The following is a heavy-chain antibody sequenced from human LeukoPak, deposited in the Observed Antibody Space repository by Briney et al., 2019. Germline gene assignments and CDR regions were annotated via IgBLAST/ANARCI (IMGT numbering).Heavy chain of an antibody. V-gene: IGHV5-51*01. CDR3: ARHASTVTTYLDY. CDR1: GYSFTSYW. Sequence: GESLKISCKGSGYSFTSYWIGWVRQMPGKGLEWMGIIYPGDSDTRYSPSFQGQVTISADKSISTAHLQWSSLKASDTAMYYCARHASTVTTYLDYWGQGTLVTVSS. CDR2: IYPGDSDT. D-gene: IGHD4-17*01. J-gene: IGHJ4*02.